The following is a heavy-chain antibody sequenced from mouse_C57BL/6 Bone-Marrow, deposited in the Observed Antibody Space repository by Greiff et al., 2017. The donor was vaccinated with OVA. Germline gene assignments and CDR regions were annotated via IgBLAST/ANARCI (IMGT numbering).Heavy chain of an antibody. V-gene: IGHV1-55*01. Sequence: QVQLQQSGAELVKPGASVKMSCKASGYTFTSYWITWVKQRPGQGLEWIGDIYPGSGSTNYNEKFKSKATLTVDTSSSTAYMQLSSLTSEDSAVYDCAGGDYGSSVSEWFFDVWGTGTTVTVSS. J-gene: IGHJ1*03. CDR3: AGGDYGSSVSEWFFDV. CDR1: GYTFTSYW. D-gene: IGHD1-1*01. CDR2: IYPGSGST.